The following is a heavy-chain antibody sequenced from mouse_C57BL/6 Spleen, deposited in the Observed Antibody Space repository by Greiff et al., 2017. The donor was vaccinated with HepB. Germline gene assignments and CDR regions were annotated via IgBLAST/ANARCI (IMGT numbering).Heavy chain of an antibody. D-gene: IGHD2-5*01. J-gene: IGHJ2*01. V-gene: IGHV5-4*01. CDR3: ARERSNYDFDY. CDR1: GFTFSSYA. Sequence: EVKVVESGGGLVKPGGSLKLSCAASGFTFSSYAMSWVRQTPEKRLEWVATISDGGSYTYYPDNVKGRFTISRDNAKNNLYLQMSHLKSEDTAMYYCARERSNYDFDYWGQGTTLTVSS. CDR2: ISDGGSYT.